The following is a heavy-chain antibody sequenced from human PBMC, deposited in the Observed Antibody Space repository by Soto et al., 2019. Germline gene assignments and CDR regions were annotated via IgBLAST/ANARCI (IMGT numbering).Heavy chain of an antibody. J-gene: IGHJ4*02. Sequence: VQLLESGGGLVQPGGSLRLSCAASGFSFSSYAMVWVRQAPGKGLEWVSVISARGGSSYFADSVNGRFTIPRDNSKNVLSLEMNSLRAEDTAIYFCAKGSIEYSASVDNWGQGTLVLVSS. V-gene: IGHV3-23*01. CDR2: ISARGGSS. D-gene: IGHD5-12*01. CDR1: GFSFSSYA. CDR3: AKGSIEYSASVDN.